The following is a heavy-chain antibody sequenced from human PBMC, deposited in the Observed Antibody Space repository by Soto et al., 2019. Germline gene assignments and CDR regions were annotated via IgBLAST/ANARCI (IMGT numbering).Heavy chain of an antibody. Sequence: QVHLVQSGAEVKQPGSSVKVSCKASGGSSRIYTMSWVRQAPGQGLEWMGGIIPISATAKYAQKFQGRLTITVDESTSTSFLELSSLRSDDTAVYYCAKRPQGIGPTFYYLDSWGPGTLVTVSS. D-gene: IGHD4-4*01. CDR2: IIPISATA. CDR3: AKRPQGIGPTFYYLDS. V-gene: IGHV1-69*13. J-gene: IGHJ4*02. CDR1: GGSSRIYT.